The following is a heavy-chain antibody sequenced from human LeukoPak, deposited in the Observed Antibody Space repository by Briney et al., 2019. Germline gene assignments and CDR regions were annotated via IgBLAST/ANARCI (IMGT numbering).Heavy chain of an antibody. J-gene: IGHJ1*01. CDR3: ARVVTDSSSWSSPVPAEYFQH. V-gene: IGHV1-69*05. CDR1: GGTFSGYA. CDR2: ITPIFGTA. Sequence: SVKVSCKASGGTFSGYAISWVRQAPGQGLEWMGRITPIFGTANYAQKFQGRVTITTDESTSTAYMELSSLRSEDTAVYYCARVVTDSSSWSSPVPAEYFQHWGQGTLVTVSS. D-gene: IGHD6-13*01.